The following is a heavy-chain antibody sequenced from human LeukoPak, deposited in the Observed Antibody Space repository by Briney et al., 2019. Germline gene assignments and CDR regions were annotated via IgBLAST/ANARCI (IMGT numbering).Heavy chain of an antibody. CDR1: GFTFSTHY. J-gene: IGHJ4*02. CDR2: IDSDGSGT. CDR3: ARDGSLPDY. Sequence: GGSLRLSCAASGFTFSTHYMHWVRQGPGKGLVWVSRIDSDGSGTIYADSVKGRFTISRDNAKNTLYLQMNSLRAEDTAVYYCARDGSLPDYWGQGTLVTVSS. V-gene: IGHV3-74*01. D-gene: IGHD2-15*01.